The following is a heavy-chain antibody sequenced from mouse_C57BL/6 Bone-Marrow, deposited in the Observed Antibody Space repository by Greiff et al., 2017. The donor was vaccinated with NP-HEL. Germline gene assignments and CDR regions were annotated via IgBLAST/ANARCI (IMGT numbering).Heavy chain of an antibody. V-gene: IGHV5-17*01. Sequence: EVKLMESGGGLVKPGGSLQLSCAASGFNFSDYGMHWVRQAPEKGLEWVAYISSGSRTIYYADTVKGRFTISRDNAKNTLFLQMTSLRSEDTAMYYCARRYRGLYYYAMDYWGQGTSVTVSS. CDR3: ARRYRGLYYYAMDY. CDR2: ISSGSRTI. D-gene: IGHD2-12*01. CDR1: GFNFSDYG. J-gene: IGHJ4*01.